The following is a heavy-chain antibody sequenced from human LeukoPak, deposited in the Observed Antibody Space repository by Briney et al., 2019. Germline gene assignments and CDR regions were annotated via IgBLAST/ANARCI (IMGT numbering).Heavy chain of an antibody. D-gene: IGHD3-10*01. CDR2: ISTSSVTM. J-gene: IGHJ4*01. Sequence: PGGSLRLSCAASGFTFSIYGMTWVRQAPGKGLEWVSYISTSSVTMYYADSVRGRFTISRDNAKNSLYLRMNSLRDEDTAVYYCARCTGVSQSPKDCWGEGTLVTVYS. CDR3: ARCTGVSQSPKDC. V-gene: IGHV3-48*02. CDR1: GFTFSIYG.